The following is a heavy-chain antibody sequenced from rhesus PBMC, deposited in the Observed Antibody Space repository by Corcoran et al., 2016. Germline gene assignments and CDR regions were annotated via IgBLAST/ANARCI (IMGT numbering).Heavy chain of an antibody. J-gene: IGHJ4*01. Sequence: QVQLQESGPGLVKPSETLSLTCAVSGGSISDDYYWSWIRQPPGKGVEWIGYIYGSGGGTNDNPSLKNRVTISIDTSKNQFALKLSSVTAADTAVYYCARSKGVTLFDYWGQGVLVTVSS. CDR3: ARSKGVTLFDY. D-gene: IGHD4-23*01. CDR1: GGSISDDYY. CDR2: IYGSGGGT. V-gene: IGHV4-106*01.